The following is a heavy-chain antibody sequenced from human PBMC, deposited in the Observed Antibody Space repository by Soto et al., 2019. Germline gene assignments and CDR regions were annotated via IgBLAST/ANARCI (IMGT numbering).Heavy chain of an antibody. CDR2: ISAYNGNT. D-gene: IGHD2-8*01. CDR1: GYTFTSYG. CDR3: ARGALQLLSGIVLVVYAPPGDYYGMDV. J-gene: IGHJ6*02. V-gene: IGHV1-18*01. Sequence: ASVKVSCKASGYTFTSYGISWVRQAPGQGLEWMGWISAYNGNTNYAQKLQGRVTMTTDTSTSTAYMELRSLRSDDTAVYYCARGALQLLSGIVLVVYAPPGDYYGMDVWGQGTTVTVSS.